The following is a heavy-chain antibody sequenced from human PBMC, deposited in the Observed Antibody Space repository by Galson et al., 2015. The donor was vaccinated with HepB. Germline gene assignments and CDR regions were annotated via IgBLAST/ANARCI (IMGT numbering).Heavy chain of an antibody. CDR3: TTISGGGWELIDY. V-gene: IGHV3-15*01. Sequence: SLRLSCAASGFTFSNAWMSWVRQAPGKGLEWVGRIKSKTDGGTTDYAAPVKGRFTISRDDSKNTLYLQMNSLKTEDTAVYYCTTISGGGWELIDYWGQGTLVTVSS. D-gene: IGHD1-26*01. J-gene: IGHJ4*02. CDR2: IKSKTDGGTT. CDR1: GFTFSNAW.